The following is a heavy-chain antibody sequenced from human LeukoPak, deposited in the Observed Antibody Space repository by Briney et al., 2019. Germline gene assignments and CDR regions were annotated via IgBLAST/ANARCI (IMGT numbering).Heavy chain of an antibody. D-gene: IGHD2-2*01. Sequence: GESLKISCKGSGYSFTSYWIGWVRQMPGKGLVWMVIIYPGDSDTRYSPSFQGQVTISADKSISTAYLQWSSLKASDTAMYYCARHARVPCSSTSCYHTWFDPWGQGTLVTVSS. J-gene: IGHJ5*02. CDR1: GYSFTSYW. V-gene: IGHV5-51*01. CDR3: ARHARVPCSSTSCYHTWFDP. CDR2: IYPGDSDT.